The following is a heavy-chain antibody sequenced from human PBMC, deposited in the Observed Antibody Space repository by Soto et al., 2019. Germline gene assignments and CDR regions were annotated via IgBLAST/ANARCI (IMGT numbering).Heavy chain of an antibody. D-gene: IGHD3-3*01. Sequence: GASLKVSCKASGYTFTSYGISWVRQAPGQGLEWMGWISAYNGNTNYAQKLQGRVTMTTDTSTSTAYMELRSLRSDDTAVYYCASVLEWLFPDSYYYYGMDVWGQGTTVTVSS. CDR2: ISAYNGNT. V-gene: IGHV1-18*01. J-gene: IGHJ6*02. CDR1: GYTFTSYG. CDR3: ASVLEWLFPDSYYYYGMDV.